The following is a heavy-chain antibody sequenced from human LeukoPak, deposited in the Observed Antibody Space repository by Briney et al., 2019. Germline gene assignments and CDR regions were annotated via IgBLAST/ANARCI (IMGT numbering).Heavy chain of an antibody. Sequence: SETLSLTCAVYGGSFSGYYWSWIRQPPGKGLEWIGEINHSGSTNYNPSLKSRVTISVDTSKNQFSLKLSSVTAADTAVYYCAREQYYGSGTTPWGQGTLVTVSS. CDR2: INHSGST. J-gene: IGHJ4*02. V-gene: IGHV4-34*09. CDR1: GGSFSGYY. CDR3: AREQYYGSGTTP. D-gene: IGHD3-10*01.